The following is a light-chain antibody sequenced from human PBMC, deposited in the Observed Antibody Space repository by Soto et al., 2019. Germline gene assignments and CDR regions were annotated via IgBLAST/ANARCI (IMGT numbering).Light chain of an antibody. CDR1: QSVSNNY. Sequence: EIVLTQSPGTLSLSPWEIATLSCRASQSVSNNYLAWYQQKPGQAPRLLIYGASNRATGIPDRFSGSGSGTDFTLTISRLEPEDFAVYYCQQYGSSPWTFGQGTKVDIK. J-gene: IGKJ1*01. CDR2: GAS. V-gene: IGKV3-20*01. CDR3: QQYGSSPWT.